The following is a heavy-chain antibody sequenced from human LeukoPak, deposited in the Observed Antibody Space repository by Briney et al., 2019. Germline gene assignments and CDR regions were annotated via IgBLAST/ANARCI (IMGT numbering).Heavy chain of an antibody. D-gene: IGHD6-13*01. CDR3: ARGGSYSSSHRGLDY. V-gene: IGHV4-39*01. J-gene: IGHJ4*02. CDR2: IYNSGST. Sequence: SETLSLTCSVSGGSISSSSYYWGWIRQPPGKGLEWIGSIYNSGSTYYNPSLKSRVTVSVDRTKNQFSLKLSSVTAADTAVYYCARGGSYSSSHRGLDYWGQGTLVTVSS. CDR1: GGSISSSSYY.